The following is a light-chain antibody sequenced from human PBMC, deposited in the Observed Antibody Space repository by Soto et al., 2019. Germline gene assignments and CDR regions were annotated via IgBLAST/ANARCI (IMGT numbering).Light chain of an antibody. CDR1: SSNSGAGYD. V-gene: IGLV1-40*01. CDR3: QSFDSSLSGSVV. J-gene: IGLJ2*01. CDR2: GNS. Sequence: QSALTQPPSVSGAPGQRVTISCTGSSSNSGAGYDVHWYQQLPGTAPKLLIYGNSNRPSGVPDRFSGSKSGTSASLAITGLQAEDEADYYCQSFDSSLSGSVVFGGGTKVTVL.